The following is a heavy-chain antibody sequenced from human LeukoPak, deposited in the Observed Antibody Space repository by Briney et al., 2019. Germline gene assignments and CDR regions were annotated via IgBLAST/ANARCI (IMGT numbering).Heavy chain of an antibody. D-gene: IGHD6-19*01. J-gene: IGHJ3*02. Sequence: SETQSLTCTVSGGSISSYYWSWIRQPPGKGLEWIGYIYYSGSTNYNPSLKSRVTISVDTSKNQFSLKLSSVTAADTAVYYCARSTVYSSGWYDAFDIWGQGTMVTVSS. CDR3: ARSTVYSSGWYDAFDI. V-gene: IGHV4-59*01. CDR1: GGSISSYY. CDR2: IYYSGST.